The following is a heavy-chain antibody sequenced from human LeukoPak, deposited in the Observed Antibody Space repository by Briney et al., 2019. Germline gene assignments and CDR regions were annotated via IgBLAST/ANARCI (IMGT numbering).Heavy chain of an antibody. V-gene: IGHV4-59*12. J-gene: IGHJ4*02. D-gene: IGHD6-19*01. CDR2: IEYSGRT. CDR3: LSSYSSDLPLYFFDY. Sequence: SETLSLTCSVSGGSMRSDYWSWIRQPPGKGLEWIGHIEYSGRTNNNPSLKSRVSISVDTSRNQFSLKLNSVTAADTAVYYCLSSYSSDLPLYFFDYWGQGTLVTVSS. CDR1: GGSMRSDY.